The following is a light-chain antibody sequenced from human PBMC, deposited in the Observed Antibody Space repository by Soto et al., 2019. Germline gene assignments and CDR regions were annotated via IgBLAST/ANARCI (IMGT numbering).Light chain of an antibody. CDR1: QSVSTTF. Sequence: VLSMSLGTLSLSTWEKATLYCRASQSVSTTFLAGYQEKPGQSPRLPIDAASSRATGIPDRFSGSGSGTDFTLTISRLEPEDFAVYYCRQYGRSLGFASAGGAKA. CDR2: AAS. V-gene: IGKV3-20*01. CDR3: RQYGRSLGFA. J-gene: IGKJ4*01.